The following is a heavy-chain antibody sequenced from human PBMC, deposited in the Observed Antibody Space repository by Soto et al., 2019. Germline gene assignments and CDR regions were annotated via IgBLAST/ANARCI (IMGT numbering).Heavy chain of an antibody. J-gene: IGHJ4*02. CDR2: ISYDGSNK. CDR3: ARLTTVPTFSLDY. Sequence: QVQLVESGGGVVQPGRSLRLSCAASGFTFSSYAMHWVRQAPGKGLEWVAVISYDGSNKYYADSVKGRFTISRDNSKNTLYLQMNSLRAEDTAVYYCARLTTVPTFSLDYWGQGTLVTVSS. CDR1: GFTFSSYA. V-gene: IGHV3-30-3*01. D-gene: IGHD4-17*01.